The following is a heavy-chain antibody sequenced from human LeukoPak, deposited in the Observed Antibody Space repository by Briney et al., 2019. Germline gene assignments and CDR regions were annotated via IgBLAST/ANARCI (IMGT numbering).Heavy chain of an antibody. Sequence: GGSLRLSCAASGFSVSDKYMSWVRQAPGKGLEWVSVFYTGGDKYYADFVKGRFTIPRDNSNNMVFLQMNSLRAEDTAVYYCARAAVAGPGDVWGQGTTVTVSS. V-gene: IGHV3-53*01. CDR3: ARAAVAGPGDV. J-gene: IGHJ6*02. D-gene: IGHD6-19*01. CDR2: FYTGGDK. CDR1: GFSVSDKY.